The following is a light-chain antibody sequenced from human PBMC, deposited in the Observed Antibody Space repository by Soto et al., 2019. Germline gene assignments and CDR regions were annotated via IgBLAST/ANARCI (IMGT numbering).Light chain of an antibody. CDR1: QSVSSN. CDR3: QQYHNWRGLT. V-gene: IGKV3-15*01. CDR2: GAS. Sequence: EIVMTQSPATLSVSPGERATLSCRASQSVSSNLAWYQQKPGQAPRLLIYGASTRATGIPARFSGSGSGTEFTLTISSLQSEDFAVYYCQQYHNWRGLTFGGGTKVDIK. J-gene: IGKJ4*01.